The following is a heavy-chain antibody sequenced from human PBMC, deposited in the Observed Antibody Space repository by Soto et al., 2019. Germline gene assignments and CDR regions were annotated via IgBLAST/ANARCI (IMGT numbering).Heavy chain of an antibody. CDR1: GYTFTGYY. V-gene: IGHV1-2*04. J-gene: IGHJ3*02. CDR3: ARETRPRDRPGDAFDI. CDR2: INPNSGGT. Sequence: ASVKVSCKASGYTFTGYYMHWVRQAPGQGLEWMGWINPNSGGTNYAQKFQGWVTMTRDTSISTAYMELSRLRSDDTAVYYCARETRPRDRPGDAFDIWGQGTMVTVSS.